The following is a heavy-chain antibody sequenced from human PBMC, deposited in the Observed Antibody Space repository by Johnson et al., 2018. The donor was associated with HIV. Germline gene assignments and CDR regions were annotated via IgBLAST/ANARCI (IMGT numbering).Heavy chain of an antibody. J-gene: IGHJ3*02. Sequence: QVQLVESGGGVVQPGRSLRLSCAASGFTFSSYAMHWVRQAPGKGLEWVAVISYDGSNKYYADSVKGRFTISSDNSKNTLYLQMNSLRAEDTAVYYCAREGVVLVVYAIRDPDAFDIWGQGTMVTVSS. CDR1: GFTFSSYA. CDR2: ISYDGSNK. D-gene: IGHD2-8*02. V-gene: IGHV3-30*04. CDR3: AREGVVLVVYAIRDPDAFDI.